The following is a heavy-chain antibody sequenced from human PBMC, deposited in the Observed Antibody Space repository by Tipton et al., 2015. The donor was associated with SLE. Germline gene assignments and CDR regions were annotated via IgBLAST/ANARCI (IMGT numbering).Heavy chain of an antibody. D-gene: IGHD4/OR15-4a*01. J-gene: IGHJ5*02. CDR1: RGSFSGYY. CDR3: TRGGRGDGANPFDP. Sequence: TLSLTCAVYRGSFSGYYWSWIRRPPGKGLEWIGETTHSGKTNYNPSLKSRVTISADTSKNQFSLKLTSVTVAATAVYYCTRGGRGDGANPFDPWGQGTLVTVSS. V-gene: IGHV4-34*01. CDR2: TTHSGKT.